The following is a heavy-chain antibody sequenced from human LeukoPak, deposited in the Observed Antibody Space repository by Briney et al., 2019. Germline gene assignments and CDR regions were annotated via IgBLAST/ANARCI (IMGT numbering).Heavy chain of an antibody. D-gene: IGHD3-10*01. CDR2: ISDSGRST. J-gene: IGHJ6*04. CDR1: GFTFSSYA. CDR3: AKFLGSGGWDPAMDV. Sequence: GGSLRLSCAASGFTFSSYAMAWVRQAPGRGLEWFSVISDSGRSTKYADSVKGRFIISRDTSKTTLFLQMNSLRAEDTAVYYCAKFLGSGGWDPAMDVWGKGTTVTVSS. V-gene: IGHV3-23*01.